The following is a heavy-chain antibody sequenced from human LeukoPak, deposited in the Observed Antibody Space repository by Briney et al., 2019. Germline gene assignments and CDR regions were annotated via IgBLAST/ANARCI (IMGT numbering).Heavy chain of an antibody. CDR1: GFTFSSYE. CDR3: ARPTYCGGDCLSVYSFDY. Sequence: GGSLRLSCAASGFTFSSYEMNWVRQAPGKGLEWVSYISSSGSTIYYADSVKGRFTISRDNAKNSLYLQMNSLRAEDTAVYYCARPTYCGGDCLSVYSFDYWGQGTLGTVSS. CDR2: ISSSGSTI. V-gene: IGHV3-48*03. D-gene: IGHD2-21*02. J-gene: IGHJ4*02.